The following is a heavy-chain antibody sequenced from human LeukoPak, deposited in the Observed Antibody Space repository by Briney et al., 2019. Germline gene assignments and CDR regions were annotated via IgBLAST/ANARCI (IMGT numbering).Heavy chain of an antibody. CDR1: GYTFTSYG. V-gene: IGHV1-18*01. CDR3: ARVKYDFLSGRDTYYFDY. J-gene: IGHJ4*02. Sequence: ASVKVSCKASGYTFTSYGISWVRQAPGQGLEWMGWISAYNGNTNYAQKLQGRVTMITDTSTSTAYRELRSLRSDDTAVYYFARVKYDFLSGRDTYYFDYWGQGTLVTVSS. CDR2: ISAYNGNT. D-gene: IGHD3-3*01.